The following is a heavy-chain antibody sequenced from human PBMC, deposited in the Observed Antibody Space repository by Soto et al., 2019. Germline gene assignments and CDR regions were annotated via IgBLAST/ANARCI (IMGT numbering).Heavy chain of an antibody. Sequence: GGSLRLSCAASGFTFSSYSMNWVRQAPGKGLEWVSSISSSSSYIYYADSVKGRFTISRDNAKNSLYLQMNSLRAEDTSVYYCAREYSSSSGRYYYYYYGMEVWGQGTTVTVSS. CDR1: GFTFSSYS. J-gene: IGHJ6*02. CDR2: ISSSSSYI. V-gene: IGHV3-21*04. CDR3: AREYSSSSGRYYYYYYGMEV. D-gene: IGHD6-6*01.